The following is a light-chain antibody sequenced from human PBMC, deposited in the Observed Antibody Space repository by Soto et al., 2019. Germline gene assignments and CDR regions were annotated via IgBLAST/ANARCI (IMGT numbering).Light chain of an antibody. CDR1: QSVGTN. CDR3: QHYGGAPLT. V-gene: IGKV3-20*01. CDR2: GAS. J-gene: IGKJ5*01. Sequence: EIVMTQSPATLSVSPGEGVAISCRASQSVGTNLAWYQQKPGQAPRLLIYGASSRATGIPDRFSGSGSGTDFTLTISRLEPEDFAVYYCQHYGGAPLTFGQGTRLEIK.